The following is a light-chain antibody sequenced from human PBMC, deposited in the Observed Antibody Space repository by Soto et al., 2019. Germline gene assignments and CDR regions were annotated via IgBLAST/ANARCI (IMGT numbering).Light chain of an antibody. CDR1: SSDVGYYGY. CDR3: SSDTSSSTLV. J-gene: IGLJ1*01. V-gene: IGLV2-14*01. Sequence: QSALTQPASVSGSPGQSITISCSGTSSDVGYYGYVSWYQQHPGKAPKLMIYEVSHRPSGVSNRFSGSKSGNTASLTISGLQTEDEADYYCSSDTSSSTLVFGTGTKLTVL. CDR2: EVS.